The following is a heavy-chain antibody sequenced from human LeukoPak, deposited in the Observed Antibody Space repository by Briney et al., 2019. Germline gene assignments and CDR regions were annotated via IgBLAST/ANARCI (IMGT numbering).Heavy chain of an antibody. Sequence: GGSLRLSCAASGFTFSSYAMSWVRQAPGKGLEWVSAISGSGGGTYYADSVKGRFTISRDNSKNTLYLQMNSLRAEDTAVYYCARPYCSGGSCYSQVALWGQGTLVTVSS. D-gene: IGHD2-15*01. CDR2: ISGSGGGT. J-gene: IGHJ4*02. CDR1: GFTFSSYA. CDR3: ARPYCSGGSCYSQVAL. V-gene: IGHV3-23*01.